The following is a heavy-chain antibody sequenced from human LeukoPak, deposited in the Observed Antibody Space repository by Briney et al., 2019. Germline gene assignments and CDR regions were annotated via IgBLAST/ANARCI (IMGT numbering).Heavy chain of an antibody. J-gene: IGHJ4*02. CDR1: GFTFSSYS. CDR3: AALAYCGGDCYRGNFDY. Sequence: KTGGSLRLSCAASGFTFSSYSMNWVRQAPGKGLEWVSSISSSSSYIYYADSVKGRFTISRDNAKNSLYLQMNSLRAEDTAVYYCAALAYCGGDCYRGNFDYWGQGTLVTVSS. D-gene: IGHD2-21*02. V-gene: IGHV3-21*04. CDR2: ISSSSSYI.